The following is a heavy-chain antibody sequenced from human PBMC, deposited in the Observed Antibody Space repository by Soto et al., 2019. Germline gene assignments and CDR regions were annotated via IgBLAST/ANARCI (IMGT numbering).Heavy chain of an antibody. CDR2: ISSSSSYI. CDR1: GFTFSSYS. V-gene: IGHV3-21*01. D-gene: IGHD3-22*01. Sequence: EVQLVESGGGLVKPGGSLRLSCAASGFTFSSYSMNWVRQAPGKALEWVSSISSSSSYIYYADSVKGRFTISRDNAKNSLYLQMNSLRAEDTAVYYCARGYHYYDSSGYDKWDAFDIWGQGTMVTVSS. J-gene: IGHJ3*02. CDR3: ARGYHYYDSSGYDKWDAFDI.